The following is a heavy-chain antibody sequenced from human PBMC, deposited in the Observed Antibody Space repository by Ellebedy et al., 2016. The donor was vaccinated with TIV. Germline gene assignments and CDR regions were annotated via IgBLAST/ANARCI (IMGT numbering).Heavy chain of an antibody. V-gene: IGHV3-74*01. CDR3: AKGKGSSDAFDF. CDR2: ISSDGSTT. Sequence: GGSLRLXXTASGFTFSNYWMHWVRQVPGKGLVWVSSISSDGSTTGYADSVKGRFTISRDNSKNTLYLQMNSLRAEDTAMYYCAKGKGSSDAFDFWGQGTMVTVS. J-gene: IGHJ3*01. CDR1: GFTFSNYW.